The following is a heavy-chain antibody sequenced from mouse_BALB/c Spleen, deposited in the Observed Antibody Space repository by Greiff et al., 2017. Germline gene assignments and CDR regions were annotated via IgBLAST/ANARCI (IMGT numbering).Heavy chain of an antibody. CDR1: GYTFTSYY. CDR3: TRGLGLYFDY. CDR2: INPSNGGT. V-gene: IGHV1S81*02. J-gene: IGHJ2*01. Sequence: VKLMESGAELVKPGASVKLSCKASGYTFTSYYMYWVKQRPGQGLEWIGEINPSNGGTNFNEKFKSKATLTVDKSSSTAYMQLSSLTSEDSAVYYCTRGLGLYFDYWGQGTTLTVSS. D-gene: IGHD3-3*01.